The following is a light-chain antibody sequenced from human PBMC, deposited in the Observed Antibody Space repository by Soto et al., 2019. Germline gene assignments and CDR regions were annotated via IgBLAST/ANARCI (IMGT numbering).Light chain of an antibody. J-gene: IGKJ4*01. Sequence: DIQMTQSPSSLSASVGDRVTITCRASQGISNCLAWYQQKPGKVPKLLIYAASTLQSGVPSRFSGSGSGTDFTLTISSLQPEDVVTYYCQKYNSAPSFGGGTKVDIK. CDR1: QGISNC. V-gene: IGKV1-27*01. CDR2: AAS. CDR3: QKYNSAPS.